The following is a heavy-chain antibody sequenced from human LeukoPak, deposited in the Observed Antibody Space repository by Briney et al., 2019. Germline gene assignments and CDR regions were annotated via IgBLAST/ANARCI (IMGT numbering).Heavy chain of an antibody. CDR3: ARERAKYYFDY. J-gene: IGHJ4*02. Sequence: PGGSLRLSCAASGFTFSSHAMHWVRQAPGKGLEWVAVISYDGSNKYYADSVKGRFTISRDNSKNTLYLQMNSLRAEDTAVYYCARERAKYYFDYWGPGTLVTVSS. CDR1: GFTFSSHA. CDR2: ISYDGSNK. V-gene: IGHV3-30*01.